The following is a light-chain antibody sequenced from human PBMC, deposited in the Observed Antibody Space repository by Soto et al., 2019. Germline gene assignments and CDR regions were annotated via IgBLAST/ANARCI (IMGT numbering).Light chain of an antibody. Sequence: EIVMTQSPATLSVSPGGRATLSCRASQSISGTLAWYQQKPGQAPRLLIYDVSTRATGVPARFSGSGSGTEFTLTISSPQSEDFAVYYCQQYNNWPPTFGQGTRLEI. CDR2: DVS. CDR3: QQYNNWPPT. V-gene: IGKV3-15*01. J-gene: IGKJ5*01. CDR1: QSISGT.